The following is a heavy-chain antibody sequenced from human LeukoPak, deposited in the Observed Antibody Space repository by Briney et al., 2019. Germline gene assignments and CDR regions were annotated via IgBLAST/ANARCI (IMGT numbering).Heavy chain of an antibody. D-gene: IGHD2-15*01. CDR1: GFTFSSYA. Sequence: GGSLRLSCAASGFTFSSYAMHWVRQAPGKGLEWVAVISYDGSNKYYADSVKGRFTISRDNAKNSLYLQMNSLRAEDTGVYYCARGGDWYGSWGQGILVTVSS. V-gene: IGHV3-30-3*01. CDR2: ISYDGSNK. J-gene: IGHJ5*01. CDR3: ARGGDWYGS.